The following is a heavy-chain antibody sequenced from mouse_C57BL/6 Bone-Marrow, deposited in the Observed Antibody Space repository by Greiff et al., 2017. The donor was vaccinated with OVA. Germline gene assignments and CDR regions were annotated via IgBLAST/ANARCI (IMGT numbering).Heavy chain of an antibody. D-gene: IGHD2-1*01. CDR1: GYTFTSYW. CDR3: ATLYYGNFFWFAY. V-gene: IGHV1-64*01. Sequence: QVQLQQPGAELVKPGASVKLSCKASGYTFTSYWMHWVKQRPGQGLEWIGMIHPNSGSTNYNAKFKSKATLTVDKSSSTAYMQLSSLTSDDSAVYYCATLYYGNFFWFAYWGQGTLVTVSA. CDR2: IHPNSGST. J-gene: IGHJ3*01.